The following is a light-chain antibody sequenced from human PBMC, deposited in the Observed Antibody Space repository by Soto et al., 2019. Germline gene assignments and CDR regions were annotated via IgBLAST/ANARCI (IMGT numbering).Light chain of an antibody. Sequence: QSVLTQPPSASETPGQRVTISCSGGSSNIGRNPVNWYLQLPGTAPKLLIYTNNQRPSGVPDRVSASKSGTSASLTISGLQSEDEADYYCATWDDSLYGMVFGGGTKLTVL. V-gene: IGLV1-44*01. CDR2: TNN. J-gene: IGLJ2*01. CDR1: SSNIGRNP. CDR3: ATWDDSLYGMV.